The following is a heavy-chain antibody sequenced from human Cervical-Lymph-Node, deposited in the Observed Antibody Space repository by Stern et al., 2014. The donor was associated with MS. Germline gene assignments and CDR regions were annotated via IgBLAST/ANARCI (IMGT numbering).Heavy chain of an antibody. D-gene: IGHD2-2*01. CDR1: GYTFSHYA. J-gene: IGHJ3*02. CDR3: ARESGESSTHDAFDI. Sequence: VHLVESGSELKKPGASVKVSCKASGYTFSHYALNWVRQAPGQGLEWMGWIRTDTGNPTYAQGFTGRFVFSLDSSVSTAYLQISSLKAEDTAVYYCARESGESSTHDAFDIWGQGTMVTVSS. V-gene: IGHV7-4-1*02. CDR2: IRTDTGNP.